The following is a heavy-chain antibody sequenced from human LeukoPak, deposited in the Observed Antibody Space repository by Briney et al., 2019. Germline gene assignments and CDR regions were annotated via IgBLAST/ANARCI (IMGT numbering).Heavy chain of an antibody. CDR3: ARHIYYGSGIPSPFFDY. Sequence: GESLKISYKGSGYSFTSYWIGWVRQMPGKGLEWMGIIYPGDSDTRYSPSFQGQVTISADKSISTAYLQWSSLKASDTAMYYCARHIYYGSGIPSPFFDYWGQGTLVTVSS. J-gene: IGHJ4*02. CDR1: GYSFTSYW. V-gene: IGHV5-51*01. D-gene: IGHD3-10*01. CDR2: IYPGDSDT.